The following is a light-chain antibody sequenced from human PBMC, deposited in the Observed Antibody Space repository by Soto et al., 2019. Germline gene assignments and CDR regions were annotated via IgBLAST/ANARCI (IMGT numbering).Light chain of an antibody. CDR2: DAS. CDR3: QQSYSTPRT. V-gene: IGKV1-5*01. Sequence: DIQMTPSPSTLSASVGDRVTITCRASQSASTFLAWYQQKPGKAPKLLIYDASSLESGVPSRFSGSGSGTEFTLTISSLQPEDFATYYCQQSYSTPRTFGQGTKVDIK. CDR1: QSASTF. J-gene: IGKJ1*01.